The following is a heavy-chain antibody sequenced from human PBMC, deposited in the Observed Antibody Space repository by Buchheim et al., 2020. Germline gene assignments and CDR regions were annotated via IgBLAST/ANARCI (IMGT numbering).Heavy chain of an antibody. CDR1: GFTFSSYG. D-gene: IGHD6-19*01. CDR3: ARDFQAVAAQYYFDY. J-gene: IGHJ4*02. V-gene: IGHV3-33*01. Sequence: QVQLVESGGGVVQPGRSLRLSCAASGFTFSSYGMHWVRQAPGKGLEWVAVIWYDGSNKYYADSVKGRFTISRDNSKNTLYLQMNSLRAEDTAVYYCARDFQAVAAQYYFDYWGQGTL. CDR2: IWYDGSNK.